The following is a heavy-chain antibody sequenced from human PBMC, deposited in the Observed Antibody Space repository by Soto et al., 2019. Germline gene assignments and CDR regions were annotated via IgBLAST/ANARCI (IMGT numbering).Heavy chain of an antibody. CDR3: ARDWYCSGGRCYDTFDI. CDR2: VAAYRDDT. D-gene: IGHD2-15*01. CDR1: GYTFHSYG. Sequence: QVQLVQSGAEVKKPGASVKVSCKASGYTFHSYGISWVRQAPGQRLEGMGWVAAYRDDTHSAHKFQGRVTMTPDTSTRTAYMALRSLRSDDTAVYYWARDWYCSGGRCYDTFDIWGQGTMVTVSA. V-gene: IGHV1-18*01. J-gene: IGHJ3*02.